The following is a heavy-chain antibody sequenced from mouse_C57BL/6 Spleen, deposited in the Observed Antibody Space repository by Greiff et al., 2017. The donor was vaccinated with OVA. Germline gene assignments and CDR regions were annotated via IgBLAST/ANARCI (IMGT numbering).Heavy chain of an antibody. Sequence: EVHLVESGGGLVKPGGSLKLSCAASGFTFSSYAMSWVRQTPEKRLEWVATISDGGSYTYYPDNVKGRFTISRDNAKNNLYLQMSHLKSEDTAMYYCARGLVATDYWGQGTTLTVSS. J-gene: IGHJ2*01. CDR3: ARGLVATDY. CDR2: ISDGGSYT. CDR1: GFTFSSYA. V-gene: IGHV5-4*01. D-gene: IGHD1-1*01.